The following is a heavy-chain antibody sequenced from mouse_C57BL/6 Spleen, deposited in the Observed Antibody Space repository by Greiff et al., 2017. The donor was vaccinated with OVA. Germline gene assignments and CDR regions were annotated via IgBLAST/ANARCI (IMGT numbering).Heavy chain of an antibody. CDR1: GFTFSSYA. Sequence: EVNVVESGGGLVKPGGSLKLSCAASGFTFSSYAMSWVRQTPEKRLEWVATISDGGSYTYYPDNVKGRFTISRDNAKNNLYLQMSHLKSEDTAMYYCARGEGYDYDQFAYWGQGTLVTVSA. CDR3: ARGEGYDYDQFAY. J-gene: IGHJ3*01. D-gene: IGHD2-4*01. V-gene: IGHV5-4*03. CDR2: ISDGGSYT.